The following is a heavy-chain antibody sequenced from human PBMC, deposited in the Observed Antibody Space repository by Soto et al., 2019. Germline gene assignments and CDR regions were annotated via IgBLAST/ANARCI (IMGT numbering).Heavy chain of an antibody. V-gene: IGHV1-18*01. CDR1: GYTFTSYG. J-gene: IGHJ4*02. CDR3: ARDLTYSSGWYVFDY. CDR2: ISAYNGNT. D-gene: IGHD6-19*01. Sequence: QVQLVQSGAEVKKPGASVKVSCKASGYTFTSYGISWVRQAPGQGLEWMGWISAYNGNTNYAQKLQGRVTMTTDTSTSTAHMELRSLRSDDTAVYYCARDLTYSSGWYVFDYWGQGTLVTVSS.